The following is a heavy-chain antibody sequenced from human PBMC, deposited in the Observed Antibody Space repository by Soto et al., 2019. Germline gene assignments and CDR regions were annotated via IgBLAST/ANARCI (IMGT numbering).Heavy chain of an antibody. CDR1: GFTFSSYA. Sequence: GGSLRLSCAASGFTFSSYAMSWVRQAPGKGLEWVSAISGSGGSTYYADSVKGRFTISRDNSKNTLYLQMNSLRAEDTAVYYCAKVPGYYGSGSYYWADTYYFDYWGQGTLVTVSS. J-gene: IGHJ4*02. D-gene: IGHD3-10*01. CDR3: AKVPGYYGSGSYYWADTYYFDY. V-gene: IGHV3-23*01. CDR2: ISGSGGST.